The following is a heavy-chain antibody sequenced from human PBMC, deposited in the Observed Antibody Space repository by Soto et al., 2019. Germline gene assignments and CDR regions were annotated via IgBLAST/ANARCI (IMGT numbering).Heavy chain of an antibody. D-gene: IGHD2-8*01. Sequence: QVQLQESGPGLVKPSQTLSLICTVSGDSISSDNYFWSWIRQPPGQGLEWIGYISNRGTPYYNPSLKSRVTISLDTSKNRFSLDMYSVTAADTAVYYCAREVNVVALSDAFDIWGQGTRVTVSS. J-gene: IGHJ3*02. CDR2: ISNRGTP. V-gene: IGHV4-30-4*01. CDR1: GDSISSDNYF. CDR3: AREVNVVALSDAFDI.